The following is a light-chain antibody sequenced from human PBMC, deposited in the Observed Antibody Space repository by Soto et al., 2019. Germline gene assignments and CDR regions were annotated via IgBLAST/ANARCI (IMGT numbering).Light chain of an antibody. CDR3: QQYGSSSWT. V-gene: IGKV3-20*01. Sequence: ETVLTQSPGTLSLSPGDRATLSCRASQSVSSSYLAWYQQKPGQAPRLLIYGASSRATGIPDRFSGSGSGTEFTLTISRLEPEDFAVYYCQQYGSSSWTFGQGTKVDIK. J-gene: IGKJ1*01. CDR1: QSVSSSY. CDR2: GAS.